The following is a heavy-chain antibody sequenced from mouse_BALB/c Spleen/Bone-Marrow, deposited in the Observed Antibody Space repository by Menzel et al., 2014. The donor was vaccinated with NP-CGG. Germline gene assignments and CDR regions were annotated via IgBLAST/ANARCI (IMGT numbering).Heavy chain of an antibody. D-gene: IGHD2-3*01. Sequence: VQLQQSGPELVKPGASVKISCKTSGYTFSDYTLHWVKQSHGKSLEWIGGVNPNIGGTSHNQKFKGKASLTVNKSSTTAYMELRSLTSDDSAVYYCARGRWYYWGQGTTLTVSS. V-gene: IGHV1-22*01. CDR3: ARGRWYY. CDR2: VNPNIGGT. CDR1: GYTFSDYT. J-gene: IGHJ2*01.